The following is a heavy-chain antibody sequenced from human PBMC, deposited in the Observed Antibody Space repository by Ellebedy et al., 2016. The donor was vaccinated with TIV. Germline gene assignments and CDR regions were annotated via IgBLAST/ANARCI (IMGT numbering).Heavy chain of an antibody. D-gene: IGHD2-2*02. CDR3: ARRPIVVVPAAITGWFDP. V-gene: IGHV4-39*01. J-gene: IGHJ5*02. CDR2: IYYSGST. Sequence: SETLSLTXTVSGGSISSSSYYWGWIRQPPGKGLEWIGSIYYSGSTYYNPSLKSRVTISVDTSKNQFSLKLSSVTAADTAVYYCARRPIVVVPAAITGWFDPWGQGTLVTVSS. CDR1: GGSISSSSYY.